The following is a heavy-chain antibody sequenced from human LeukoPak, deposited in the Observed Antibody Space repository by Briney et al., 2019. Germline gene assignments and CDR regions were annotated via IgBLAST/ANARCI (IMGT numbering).Heavy chain of an antibody. J-gene: IGHJ4*02. CDR3: ARGTTGTTGRGDY. CDR1: GFTFSSYS. CDR2: ISSSSSYT. V-gene: IGHV3-21*01. D-gene: IGHD1-1*01. Sequence: GGSLRLSCAASGFTFSSYSMNWVRQAPGKGPEWVSSISSSSSYTYYADSVKGRFTISRDNAKNSLYLQMNSLRAEDTAVYYCARGTTGTTGRGDYWGQGTLVTVSS.